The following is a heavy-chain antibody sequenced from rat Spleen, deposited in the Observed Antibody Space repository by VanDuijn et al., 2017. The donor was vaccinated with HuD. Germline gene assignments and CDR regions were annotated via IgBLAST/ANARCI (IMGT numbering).Heavy chain of an antibody. J-gene: IGHJ2*01. CDR2: ITNAAGKV. CDR1: GLSFSNYD. D-gene: IGHD2-5*01. CDR3: TRGGYFRH. Sequence: EVQLVESGGGAVQPGRSMRLSCAVSGLSFSNYDMAWVRQAPTKGLEWVASITNAAGKVHYPDSVKGRFTISRDTAQNTLYLQMNSPTSEDTATYYCTRGGYFRHWGQGVMVTVSS. V-gene: IGHV5-25*01.